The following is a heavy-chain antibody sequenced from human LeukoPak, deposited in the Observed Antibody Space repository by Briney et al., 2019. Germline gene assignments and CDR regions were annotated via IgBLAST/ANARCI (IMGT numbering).Heavy chain of an antibody. V-gene: IGHV1-69*13. CDR2: IIPIFGTA. CDR1: GGTFSSYA. D-gene: IGHD4-11*01. J-gene: IGHJ6*03. CDR3: ARYYSDYYYMDV. Sequence: GASVKVSCKASGGTFSSYAISWVRQAPGQGLDWMGGIIPIFGTANYAQKFQGRVTITADESTSTAYMELSSLRSEDTAVYYCARYYSDYYYMDVWGKGTTVTVSS.